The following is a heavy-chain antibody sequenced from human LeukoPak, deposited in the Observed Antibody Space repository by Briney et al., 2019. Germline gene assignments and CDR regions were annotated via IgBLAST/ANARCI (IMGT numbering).Heavy chain of an antibody. CDR3: ARENSGSYREFDY. J-gene: IGHJ4*02. CDR2: IYTSGST. V-gene: IGHV4-4*07. D-gene: IGHD1-26*01. CDR1: GASIRSHH. Sequence: SETLSLTCTVSGASIRSHHWTWIRQPAGKGLEWIGRIYTSGSTNYNASLKSRVSMSVDTSKNQFSLKLSSVTAADTAVFYCARENSGSYREFDYWGQGTLVTVSS.